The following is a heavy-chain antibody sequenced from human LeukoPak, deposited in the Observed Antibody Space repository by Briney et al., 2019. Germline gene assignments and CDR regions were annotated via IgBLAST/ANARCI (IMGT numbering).Heavy chain of an antibody. CDR2: MSYDGSNK. CDR1: GFTFSSYG. D-gene: IGHD3-22*01. J-gene: IGHJ3*02. CDR3: AKMTYYYDSSDAFDI. Sequence: GRSLRLSCAASGFTFSSYGMHWVRQAPGKGLEWVAVMSYDGSNKYYADSVKGRFTISRDNSKNTLYLQMNSLRAEDTAVYYCAKMTYYYDSSDAFDIWGQGTMVTVSS. V-gene: IGHV3-30*18.